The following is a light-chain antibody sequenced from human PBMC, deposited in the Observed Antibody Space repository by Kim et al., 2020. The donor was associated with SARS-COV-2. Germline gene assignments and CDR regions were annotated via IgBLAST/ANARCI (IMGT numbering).Light chain of an antibody. CDR1: TATVTTGHN. CDR2: DIT. J-gene: IGLJ3*02. Sequence: PGGTVTLTCASNTATVTTGHNPYWFQQKPGQVPRTLIYDITNKPSWTPARFSGSLLGDKAALTLSGAQPEDEGDYYYLLSYSGAWVFGGGTKLTVL. V-gene: IGLV7-46*01. CDR3: LLSYSGAWV.